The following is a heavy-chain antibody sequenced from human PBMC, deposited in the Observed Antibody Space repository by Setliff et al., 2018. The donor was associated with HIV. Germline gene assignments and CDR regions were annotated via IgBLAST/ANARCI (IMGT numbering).Heavy chain of an antibody. D-gene: IGHD3-3*01. J-gene: IGHJ6*02. CDR1: GGSISSSSYY. V-gene: IGHV4-61*02. CDR3: AREIVNDYNFWSGYYYYYYGMDV. CDR2: IYTSGST. Sequence: SETLSLTCTVSGGSISSSSYYWGWIRQPAGKGLEWVGRIYTSGSTNYNPSLKSRVTISVDTSKNQFSLKLSSVTVADTAVYYCAREIVNDYNFWSGYYYYYYGMDVWGQGTTVTSP.